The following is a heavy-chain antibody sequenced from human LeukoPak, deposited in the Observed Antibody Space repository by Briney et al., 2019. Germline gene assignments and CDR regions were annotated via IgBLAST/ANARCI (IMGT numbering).Heavy chain of an antibody. J-gene: IGHJ6*02. Sequence: SETLSLTCAVYGGSFSGYYWSWIRQPPGKGLEWIGEINHSGSTNYNPSFKSRVTISVDTSKNQFSLKLSSVTAADTAMYYCAREIGVVIISHYYYYGMDVWGQGTTVTVSS. CDR3: AREIGVVIISHYYYYGMDV. V-gene: IGHV4-34*01. CDR2: INHSGST. CDR1: GGSFSGYY. D-gene: IGHD3-3*01.